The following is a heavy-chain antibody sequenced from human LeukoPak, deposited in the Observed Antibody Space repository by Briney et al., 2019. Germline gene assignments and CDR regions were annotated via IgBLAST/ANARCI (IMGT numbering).Heavy chain of an antibody. Sequence: GRSLRLSCAASGFTFSSYGMHWVRQAPGKGLEWVAVIWYDGSNKYYAHSVKGRFTISRDNSKNTLYLQMNSLRAADTAVYYCARDYYDSSGYTYYFDFWGQGTLVTVSS. CDR3: ARDYYDSSGYTYYFDF. D-gene: IGHD3-22*01. J-gene: IGHJ4*02. CDR1: GFTFSSYG. V-gene: IGHV3-33*01. CDR2: IWYDGSNK.